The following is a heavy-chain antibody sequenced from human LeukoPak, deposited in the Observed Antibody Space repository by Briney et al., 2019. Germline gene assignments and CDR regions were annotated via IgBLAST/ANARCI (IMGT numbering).Heavy chain of an antibody. CDR1: GYTFTGYY. CDR3: ARVSFGYSHSGLDY. J-gene: IGHJ4*02. D-gene: IGHD6-13*01. V-gene: IGHV1-2*06. Sequence: ASVKVSCKASGYTFTGYYMHWVRQAPGQGLEWMGRINPNSGGTNYAQKYQGRVTMTRDTSISTAYMELRRLRSDDTAVYYCARVSFGYSHSGLDYWGQGTLVTVSS. CDR2: INPNSGGT.